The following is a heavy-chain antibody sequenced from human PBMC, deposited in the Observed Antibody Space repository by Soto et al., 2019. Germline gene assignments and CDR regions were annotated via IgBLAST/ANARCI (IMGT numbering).Heavy chain of an antibody. V-gene: IGHV4-34*01. CDR3: ALAPAAHILH. CDR2: INPSGTT. Sequence: QVQLQQWGAGLLKPSETLSLTCAVYGGSLSAYYWSWIRQPPGKGLEWIGEINPSGTTNYNPSLKSRVTRSVDTSTNPFSLKLSSVTAADTAVYHCALAPAAHILHWGQGTLVTVSS. D-gene: IGHD2-2*01. CDR1: GGSLSAYY. J-gene: IGHJ1*01.